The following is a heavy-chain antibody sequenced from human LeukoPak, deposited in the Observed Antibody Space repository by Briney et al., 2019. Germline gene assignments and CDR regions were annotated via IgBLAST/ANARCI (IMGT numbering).Heavy chain of an antibody. CDR2: INSDGSST. CDR3: ARDCGGDCYYYYGMDV. CDR1: GFTSSSYW. Sequence: GGSLRLSCAASGFTSSSYWMHWVRQAPGKGLVWVSRINSDGSSTSYADSVKGRFTISRDNAKNTLYLQMNSLRAEDTAVYYCARDCGGDCYYYYGMDVWGQGTTVTVSS. J-gene: IGHJ6*02. D-gene: IGHD2-21*02. V-gene: IGHV3-74*01.